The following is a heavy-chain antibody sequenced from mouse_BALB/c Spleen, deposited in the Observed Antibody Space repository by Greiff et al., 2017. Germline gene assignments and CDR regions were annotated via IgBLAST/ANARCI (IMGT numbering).Heavy chain of an antibody. D-gene: IGHD2-4*01. CDR2: INPYYGST. CDR1: GYSFTDYI. Sequence: VQLKQTGPELVKPGASVKISCKASGYSFTDYIMLWVKQSHGKSLEWIGNINPYYGSTSYNLKFKGKATLTVDKSSSTAYMQLNSLTSEDSAVYYCARSSYDYPWFAYGGQGTLVTVSA. V-gene: IGHV1-39*01. J-gene: IGHJ3*01. CDR3: ARSSYDYPWFAY.